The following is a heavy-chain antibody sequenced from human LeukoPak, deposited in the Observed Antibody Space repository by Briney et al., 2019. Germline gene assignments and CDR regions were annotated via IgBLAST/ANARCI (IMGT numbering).Heavy chain of an antibody. CDR1: GFTFSSYA. CDR2: ISYDGSNK. J-gene: IGHJ4*02. CDR3: AKEVEMATIILGYFDY. Sequence: GGSLRLSCAASGFTFSSYAISWVRQAPGKGLEWMAVISYDGSNKYYADSVKGRFTISRDNSKNTLYLQMNSLRAEDTAVYYCAKEVEMATIILGYFDYWGQGTLVTVSS. D-gene: IGHD5-24*01. V-gene: IGHV3-30*18.